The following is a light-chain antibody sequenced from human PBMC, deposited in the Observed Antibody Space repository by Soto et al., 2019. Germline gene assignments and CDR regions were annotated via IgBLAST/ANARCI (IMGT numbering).Light chain of an antibody. Sequence: IQLTQSPSSLSASVGDRVTITCRASQGISSSLAWYQQKPEKAPKLLIYAASTLQSGVPSRFSGSGSGTDCTLTISSLQPEDFATYYCHHLNSYPLGFGGGTKVEIK. CDR2: AAS. V-gene: IGKV1-9*01. J-gene: IGKJ4*01. CDR3: HHLNSYPLG. CDR1: QGISSS.